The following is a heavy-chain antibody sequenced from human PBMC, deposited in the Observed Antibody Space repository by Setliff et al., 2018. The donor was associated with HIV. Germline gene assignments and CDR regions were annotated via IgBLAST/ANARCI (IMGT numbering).Heavy chain of an antibody. V-gene: IGHV4-61*01. D-gene: IGHD3-10*01. J-gene: IGHJ6*04. CDR3: TRRGADSYYPRPLDV. CDR1: GGSVSSGSYY. CDR2: IYTSGTT. Sequence: SETLSLTCTVSGGSVSSGSYYWSWIRQPPGKGLEWIGRIYTSGTTNYNPSLKSRVTISVDTSKNQFSLKLNSVTAADTAIYYCTRRGADSYYPRPLDVWGKGTTVTVSS.